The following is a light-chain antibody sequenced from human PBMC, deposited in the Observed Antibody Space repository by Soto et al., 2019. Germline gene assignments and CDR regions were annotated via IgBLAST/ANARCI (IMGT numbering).Light chain of an antibody. Sequence: DIQMTQSPSSLSASVGDRVTITCRASKSISSYLNWYQQKPGKAPQLLIYAASSLQSGVPSRFSGSGSGTDFTLTISSLQPEDFATYYCQQSDSTPYTFGQGTKLEIK. J-gene: IGKJ2*01. CDR2: AAS. CDR1: KSISSY. CDR3: QQSDSTPYT. V-gene: IGKV1-39*01.